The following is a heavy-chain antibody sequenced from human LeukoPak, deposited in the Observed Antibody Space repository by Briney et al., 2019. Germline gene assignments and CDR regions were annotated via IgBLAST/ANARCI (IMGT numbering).Heavy chain of an antibody. Sequence: ASETLSLTCTVSGGSISSGGYYWNWIRQPPGKGLEWIGEINHSGSTNYNPSLKSRVTISVDTSKNQFSLKLSSVTAADTAVYYCARATVTSRLSFDYWGQGTLVTVSS. CDR1: GGSISSGGYY. CDR3: ARATVTSRLSFDY. J-gene: IGHJ4*02. CDR2: INHSGST. D-gene: IGHD4-17*01. V-gene: IGHV4-39*07.